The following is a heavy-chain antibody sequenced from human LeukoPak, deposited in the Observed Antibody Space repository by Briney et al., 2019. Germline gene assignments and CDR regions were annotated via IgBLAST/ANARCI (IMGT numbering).Heavy chain of an antibody. CDR2: ISSSGSTI. V-gene: IGHV3-48*04. Sequence: GGSLRLSCAASGFTFSSYSMNWVRQAPGKGVEWVSYISSSGSTIYYADSVKGRFTISRDNAKNSLYLQMNSLRAEDTAVYYCAELGITMIGGVWGKGTTATISS. D-gene: IGHD3-10*02. CDR3: AELGITMIGGV. J-gene: IGHJ6*04. CDR1: GFTFSSYS.